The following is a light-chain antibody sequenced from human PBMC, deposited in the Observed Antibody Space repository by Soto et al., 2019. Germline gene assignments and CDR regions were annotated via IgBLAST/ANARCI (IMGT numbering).Light chain of an antibody. J-gene: IGLJ3*02. Sequence: NFMLTQPHSVSESPGKTVTISCTRSSGSIASNYVQWYQQRPGSSPTTVIYEDNQRPSGVPDRFSGSIDSSSNSASLTISGLKTEDEADYYCQSYDCDNHVFGGGTKLTVL. V-gene: IGLV6-57*01. CDR1: SGSIASNY. CDR3: QSYDCDNHV. CDR2: EDN.